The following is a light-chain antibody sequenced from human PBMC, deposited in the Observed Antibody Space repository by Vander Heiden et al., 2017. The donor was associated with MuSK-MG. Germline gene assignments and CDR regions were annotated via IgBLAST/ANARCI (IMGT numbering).Light chain of an antibody. J-gene: IGKJ2*01. V-gene: IGKV1-39*01. CDR1: QSISSY. Sequence: DIQMTQSPSSLSASVGDRVTITCRASQSISSYLDWYQQKPGKATKLLIYAASSLQSGVPSRFSGSGSGTDFTLTISSLQPEDFATYYCQQSYSTPYTFGQGTKLXIK. CDR2: AAS. CDR3: QQSYSTPYT.